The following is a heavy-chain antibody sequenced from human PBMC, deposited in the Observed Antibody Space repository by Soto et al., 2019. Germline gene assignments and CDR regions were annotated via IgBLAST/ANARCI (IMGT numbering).Heavy chain of an antibody. CDR2: IYYSGST. D-gene: IGHD3-10*01. CDR3: ARGGVAKYYFDY. Sequence: QVQLQESGPGLVKPSQTLSLTCTVSGGSISSGGYYWSWIRQHPGKGLEWIGYIYYSGSTYYNPSLKSRXXIXVGXSKNQFSLKLSSVTAADTAVYYCARGGVAKYYFDYWGQGTLVTVSS. J-gene: IGHJ4*02. CDR1: GGSISSGGYY. V-gene: IGHV4-31*03.